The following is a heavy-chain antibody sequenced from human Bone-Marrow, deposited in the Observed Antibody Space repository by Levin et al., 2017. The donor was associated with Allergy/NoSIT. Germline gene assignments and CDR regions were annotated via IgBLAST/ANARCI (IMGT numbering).Heavy chain of an antibody. V-gene: IGHV3-9*01. D-gene: IGHD6-19*01. Sequence: GGSLRLSCAASGFTFDDYALHWVRQVAGKGLEWVSSITWNNGYIGYADSVKGRFTISRDDAKSSLYLQMNSLRDEDTALYYCARSRGWGGFDYWGQGTLVSVSS. CDR2: ITWNNGYI. CDR1: GFTFDDYA. J-gene: IGHJ4*02. CDR3: ARSRGWGGFDY.